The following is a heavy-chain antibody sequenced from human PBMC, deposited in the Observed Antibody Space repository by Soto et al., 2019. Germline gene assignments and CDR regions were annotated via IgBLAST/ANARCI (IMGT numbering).Heavy chain of an antibody. CDR3: ARRSGTTLY. CDR1: SGSISSLNW. Sequence: QIQLQESGPGLVKPSGTLSLTCAGSSGSISSLNWWSWVRQPPGKGLEWIGEIFHSGSTNCNPSLKSRVDMAVDKSKNPFSLKVFSVTAADTALYFCARRSGTTLYWGRGTLVSVSS. V-gene: IGHV4-4*02. CDR2: IFHSGST. D-gene: IGHD1-1*01. J-gene: IGHJ4*02.